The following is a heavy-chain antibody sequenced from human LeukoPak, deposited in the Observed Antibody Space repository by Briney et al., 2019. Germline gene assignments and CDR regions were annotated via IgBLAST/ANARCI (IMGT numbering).Heavy chain of an antibody. V-gene: IGHV4-59*08. D-gene: IGHD2-15*01. CDR3: ARWWGYMDY. CDR2: IHYSGNT. CDR1: GGSISTYQ. J-gene: IGHJ4*02. Sequence: SETLSLTCTVSGGSISTYQWSWIQQPPGKGLEWIGYIHYSGNTNYNPSLKSRVTVSVDTSKNQFSLKLSSVTAADTAVYYCARWWGYMDYWGQGTLVTVSS.